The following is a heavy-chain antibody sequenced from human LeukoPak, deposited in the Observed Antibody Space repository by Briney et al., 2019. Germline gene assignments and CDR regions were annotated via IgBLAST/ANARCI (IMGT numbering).Heavy chain of an antibody. Sequence: PGGSLRLSCAASGFTFSSYAMSWVRQAPGKGLEWVSAISGSGGSTYYADSVKGRFTISRDNSKNTLYLQMNSLRAEDTAVYYCAKHGYYYDSSGSLPNGAFDIWGQGTMVTVSS. CDR1: GFTFSSYA. CDR2: ISGSGGST. V-gene: IGHV3-23*01. CDR3: AKHGYYYDSSGSLPNGAFDI. D-gene: IGHD3-22*01. J-gene: IGHJ3*02.